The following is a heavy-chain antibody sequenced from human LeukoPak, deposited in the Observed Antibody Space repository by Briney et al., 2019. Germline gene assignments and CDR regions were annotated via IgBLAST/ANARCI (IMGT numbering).Heavy chain of an antibody. J-gene: IGHJ4*02. CDR3: ARSSPCSSTSCRSQKDPVSFDY. CDR1: GGTFSSYA. V-gene: IGHV1-69*01. D-gene: IGHD2-2*01. CDR2: IIPIFGTA. Sequence: SVKVSCKASGGTFSSYAISWVRQAPGQGLEWMGGIIPIFGTANYAQKFQGRVTITADESTSTAYMELSSLRSEDTAVYYCARSSPCSSTSCRSQKDPVSFDYWGQGTLVTVSS.